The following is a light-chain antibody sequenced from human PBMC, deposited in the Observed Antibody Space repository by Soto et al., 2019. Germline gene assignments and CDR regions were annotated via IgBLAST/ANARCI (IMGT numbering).Light chain of an antibody. CDR1: QAISTW. Sequence: DIQMTQSPSSVSASVGDRVTITCRASQAISTWLAWYKQKPGKAPKLLIYAASNLQTGVPSRFSGSGSGTDFPLTISSLQPEDFATYYCQQANSFPRTFGQGTKVEIK. CDR2: AAS. V-gene: IGKV1D-12*01. J-gene: IGKJ1*01. CDR3: QQANSFPRT.